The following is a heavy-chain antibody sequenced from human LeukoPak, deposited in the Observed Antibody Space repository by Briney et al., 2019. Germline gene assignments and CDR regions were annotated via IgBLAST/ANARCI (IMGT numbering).Heavy chain of an antibody. CDR2: MSYDGSIK. J-gene: IGHJ4*02. D-gene: IGHD1-26*01. V-gene: IGHV3-30*18. CDR3: AKRSGSGSYKSFDY. Sequence: TGGSLRLSCAASGFTFSNYGMHWVRQAPGKGLEWVAVMSYDGSIKYYADSVEGRFTISRDNSKNTLYLQMNSLRAEDTAVYYCAKRSGSGSYKSFDYWGQGTLVTVSS. CDR1: GFTFSNYG.